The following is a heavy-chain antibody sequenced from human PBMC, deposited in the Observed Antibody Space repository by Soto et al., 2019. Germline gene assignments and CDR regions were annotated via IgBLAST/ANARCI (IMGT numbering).Heavy chain of an antibody. J-gene: IGHJ6*02. CDR2: IIPIFGTA. Sequence: EASVKVSCKASGGTFSSYAISWVRQAPGQGLEWMGGIIPIFGTANYAQKFQGRVTITADESTSTAYMELSSLRSEDTAVYYCANYCSGGSCYNHYYYGMDVWGQGTTVTVSS. CDR3: ANYCSGGSCYNHYYYGMDV. CDR1: GGTFSSYA. D-gene: IGHD2-15*01. V-gene: IGHV1-69*13.